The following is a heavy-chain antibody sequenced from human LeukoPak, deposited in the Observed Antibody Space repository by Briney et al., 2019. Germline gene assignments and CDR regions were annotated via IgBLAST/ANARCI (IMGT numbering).Heavy chain of an antibody. CDR2: IRSKANSYAT. CDR1: GFTFSGSA. CDR3: TRNYYGSGSYYAFDI. Sequence: PGGSLRLSCAPSGFTFSGSAMHWVRQASGKGLEWVGRIRSKANSYATADAASVKGRFTISRDDSKNTAYLQMNSLKTEDTAVYYCTRNYYGSGSYYAFDIWGQGTMVTVSS. J-gene: IGHJ3*02. D-gene: IGHD3-10*01. V-gene: IGHV3-73*01.